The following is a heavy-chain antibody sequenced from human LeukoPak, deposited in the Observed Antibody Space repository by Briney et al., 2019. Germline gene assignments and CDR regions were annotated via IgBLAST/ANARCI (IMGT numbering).Heavy chain of an antibody. CDR3: ARDPGYYDSSGYPVVGYFQH. D-gene: IGHD3-22*01. V-gene: IGHV1-46*01. Sequence: ASVKVSCKASGYTFTSYYMHWVRQAPGQGLEWMGLINPSGGSTSYAQKFQGRVTMTRDTSTSTVYMELSSLRSEDTAVYYCARDPGYYDSSGYPVVGYFQHWGQGTLVTVSS. CDR2: INPSGGST. CDR1: GYTFTSYY. J-gene: IGHJ1*01.